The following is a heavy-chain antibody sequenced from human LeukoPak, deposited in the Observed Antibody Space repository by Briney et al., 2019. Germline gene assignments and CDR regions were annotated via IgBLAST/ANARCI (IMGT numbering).Heavy chain of an antibody. CDR3: ARMKGIAARPFDY. V-gene: IGHV4-39*01. Sequence: SETLSLTCTVSGGSISSSSYYWGWIRQPPGKGLEWIGSIYYSGSTYYIPSLKSRITISVDTSKNQFSLKLSSVTAADTAVYYCARMKGIAARPFDYWGQGTLVTVSS. CDR1: GGSISSSSYY. D-gene: IGHD6-6*01. J-gene: IGHJ4*02. CDR2: IYYSGST.